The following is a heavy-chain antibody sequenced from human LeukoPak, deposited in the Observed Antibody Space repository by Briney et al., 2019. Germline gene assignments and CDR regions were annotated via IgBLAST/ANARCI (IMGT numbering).Heavy chain of an antibody. CDR1: GFIFSHHG. V-gene: IGHV3-33*01. CDR3: ARDAQRGFDYSNSLKN. Sequence: GGSPRLSCAASGFIFSHHGMHWVRQAPGKGLEWVAVIWSDATNRFYADSVKGRFTISRDNSQNAVFLQMNSLRVNDTAIYYCARDAQRGFDYSNSLKNWGHGTLVTVSS. D-gene: IGHD4-11*01. CDR2: IWSDATNR. J-gene: IGHJ4*01.